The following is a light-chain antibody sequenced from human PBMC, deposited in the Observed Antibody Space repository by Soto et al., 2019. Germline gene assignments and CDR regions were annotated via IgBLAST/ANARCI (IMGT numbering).Light chain of an antibody. Sequence: DIVMTQSPDSLAVSLGERATINCKSSQSILNTSNNKIHLAWYQQKPGRPPKLLIYRASTRDSRVPDRFSGSGSETDFTLTISSLQADDVATYYCQQYFSAHLTFGGGTKVEI. CDR3: QQYFSAHLT. J-gene: IGKJ4*01. CDR1: QSILNTSNNKIH. V-gene: IGKV4-1*01. CDR2: RAS.